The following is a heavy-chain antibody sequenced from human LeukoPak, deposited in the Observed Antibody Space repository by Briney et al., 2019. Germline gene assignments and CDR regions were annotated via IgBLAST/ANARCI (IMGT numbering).Heavy chain of an antibody. V-gene: IGHV1-69*13. CDR3: ARQLGTYYYYYMDV. CDR1: GGTFSSYA. CDR2: IIPIFGTA. D-gene: IGHD6-6*01. J-gene: IGHJ6*03. Sequence: EASVKVSCKASGGTFSSYAISWVRQAPGQGLEWMGGIIPIFGTANYAQKFQGRVTITADESTSTAYMELSSLRSEDTAVYYCARQLGTYYYYYMDVWGKGTTVTVSS.